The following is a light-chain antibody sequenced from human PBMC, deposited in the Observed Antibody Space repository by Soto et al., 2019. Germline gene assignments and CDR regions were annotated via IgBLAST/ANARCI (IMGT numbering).Light chain of an antibody. CDR3: QKYYTAPET. Sequence: DIQMTQSPSSLSASVGDRVTITCRASQGIGNYLACYQQKPGKVAKNLIYDASTLQSGVPSQFSGSGSWTDFTLTISSLQPEDVATYYCQKYYTAPETFGQGTKVDIK. CDR1: QGIGNY. J-gene: IGKJ1*01. V-gene: IGKV1-27*01. CDR2: DAS.